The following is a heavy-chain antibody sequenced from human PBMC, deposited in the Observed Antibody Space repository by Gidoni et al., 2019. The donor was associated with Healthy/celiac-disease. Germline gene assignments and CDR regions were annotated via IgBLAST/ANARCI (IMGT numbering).Heavy chain of an antibody. J-gene: IGHJ3*02. D-gene: IGHD3-22*01. CDR3: ARVLGYDSSGYYYVDAFDI. V-gene: IGHV1-2*04. CDR1: GYTFTGYY. CDR2: INPNSGGT. Sequence: QVQLVQSGAEVKKPGASVKVSCKASGYTFTGYYMHWVRQAPGQGLEWMGWINPNSGGTNYAQKLQGWVTMTRDTSISTAYMELSRLRSDDTAVYYCARVLGYDSSGYYYVDAFDIWGQGTMVTVSS.